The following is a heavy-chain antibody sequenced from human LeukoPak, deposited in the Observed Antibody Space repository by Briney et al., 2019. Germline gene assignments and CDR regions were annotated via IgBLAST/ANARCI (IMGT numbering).Heavy chain of an antibody. CDR1: GYTFTSYY. CDR2: INPSGGST. Sequence: ASVKVSCKASGYTFTSYYMHWVRQAPGQGLEWMGIINPSGGSTSYAQKFQGRATMTRDMSTSTVYMELSSLRSEDTAVYYCATGLRYFDLDYWGQGTLVTVSS. V-gene: IGHV1-46*01. J-gene: IGHJ4*02. CDR3: ATGLRYFDLDY. D-gene: IGHD3-9*01.